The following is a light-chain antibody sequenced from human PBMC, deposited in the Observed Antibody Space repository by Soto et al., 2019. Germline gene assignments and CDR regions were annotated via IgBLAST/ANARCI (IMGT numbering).Light chain of an antibody. CDR1: QSVSSY. V-gene: IGKV3-11*01. J-gene: IGKJ2*01. CDR3: QQRSNWLFT. Sequence: EIVLTQSPATLSLSPGERANLSCRASQSVSSYLAWYQQKPGQAPRLLIYDASNRATGIPARFSGSGSGTDFNLTISSLEPEDFAVYYCQQRSNWLFTFGQGTKLEIK. CDR2: DAS.